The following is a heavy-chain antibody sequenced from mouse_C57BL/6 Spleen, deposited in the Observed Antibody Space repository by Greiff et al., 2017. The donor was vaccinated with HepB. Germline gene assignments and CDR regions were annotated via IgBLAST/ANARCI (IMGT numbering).Heavy chain of an antibody. J-gene: IGHJ2*01. CDR1: GYTFTSYG. CDR2: IYPRSGNT. CDR3: ARSYYDFPYYFDY. Sequence: VQLQQSGAELARPGASVKLSCKASGYTFTSYGISWVKQRTGQGLEWIGEIYPRSGNTYYNEKFKGKATLTADKSSSTASMELRSLTSEDSAVYFCARSYYDFPYYFDYWGQGTTLTVSS. D-gene: IGHD2-4*01. V-gene: IGHV1-81*01.